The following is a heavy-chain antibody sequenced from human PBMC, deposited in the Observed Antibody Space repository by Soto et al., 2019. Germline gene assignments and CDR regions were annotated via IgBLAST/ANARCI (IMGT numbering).Heavy chain of an antibody. J-gene: IGHJ4*02. Sequence: GESLKISCKAIGYTFTNYWIGWVRQTPGKGLEWMGIIFPGDSDTRYNPSFEGQVIVSADESISTAYLQWNTLKASDTAMYYCVRPNFGALTHFDFWGQGTLVTVS. CDR3: VRPNFGALTHFDF. CDR2: IFPGDSDT. CDR1: GYTFTNYW. D-gene: IGHD3-16*01. V-gene: IGHV5-51*01.